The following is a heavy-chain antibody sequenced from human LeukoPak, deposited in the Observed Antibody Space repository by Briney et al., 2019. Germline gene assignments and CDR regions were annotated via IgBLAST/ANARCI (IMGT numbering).Heavy chain of an antibody. D-gene: IGHD3-10*01. CDR1: GGSISSYY. V-gene: IGHV4-4*07. CDR2: IYTIGST. CDR3: ARDQITMVRGVIMTEAFDI. J-gene: IGHJ3*02. Sequence: SSETLSLTCTVSGGSISSYYWSWIRQPAGKGLEWIGRIYTIGSTNYNPSLKSRVTMSVDTSKNQFSLKLSSVTAADTAVYYCARDQITMVRGVIMTEAFDIWGQGTMVTVSS.